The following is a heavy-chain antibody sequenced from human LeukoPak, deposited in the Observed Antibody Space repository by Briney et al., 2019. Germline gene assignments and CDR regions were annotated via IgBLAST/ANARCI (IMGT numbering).Heavy chain of an antibody. D-gene: IGHD6-13*01. Sequence: KTGGSLRLSCAGYGFTFSSYAMNWVRQAPGKGLEWVSSISSSSSYIYYADSVKGRFAISRDNAKNSLYLQMNSLRAEDTAVYYCASSGSSWYRYFQHWGQGTLVTVSS. CDR3: ASSGSSWYRYFQH. CDR2: ISSSSSYI. V-gene: IGHV3-21*01. CDR1: GFTFSSYA. J-gene: IGHJ1*01.